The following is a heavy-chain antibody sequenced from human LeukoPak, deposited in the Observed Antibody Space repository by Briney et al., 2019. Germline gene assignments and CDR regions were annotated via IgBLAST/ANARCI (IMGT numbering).Heavy chain of an antibody. D-gene: IGHD3-10*01. CDR3: ARLRYGSGSYSFDY. V-gene: IGHV4-61*01. CDR2: IYYSGST. J-gene: IGHJ4*02. Sequence: SQTLSLTCTVSGGSVSSGNYYWSWIRQPPGKGLEWIGYIYYSGSTNYNPSLKSRVTISVDTSKNQFSLKLSSVTAADTAVYYCARLRYGSGSYSFDYWGQGTLVTVSS. CDR1: GGSVSSGNYY.